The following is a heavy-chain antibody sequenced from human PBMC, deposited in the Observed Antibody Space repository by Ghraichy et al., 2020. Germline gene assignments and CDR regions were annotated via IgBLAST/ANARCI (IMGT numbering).Heavy chain of an antibody. D-gene: IGHD3-3*01. CDR1: GYTFTGYY. CDR2: ITPNNGGT. J-gene: IGHJ4*02. CDR3: ARGSPTIFGVVDY. Sequence: ASVKVSCKTSGYTFTGYYMHWVRQAPGHGLEWMGWITPNNGGTNYAQRFQGRVTMTRDTSISTAYMEVNRLRSDDTAVYYCARGSPTIFGVVDYWGQGTLVTVSS. V-gene: IGHV1-2*02.